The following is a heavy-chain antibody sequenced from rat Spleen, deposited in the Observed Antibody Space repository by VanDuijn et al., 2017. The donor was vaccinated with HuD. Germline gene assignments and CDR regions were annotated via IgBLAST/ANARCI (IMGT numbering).Heavy chain of an antibody. V-gene: IGHV5-22*01. CDR3: ARRDGGYSDY. CDR1: GFTFSNYW. J-gene: IGHJ2*01. CDR2: ISYEGSGT. D-gene: IGHD1-11*01. Sequence: EVQLVESGGGLVQPGRSLKLSCVASGFTFSNYWMTWVRQAPKKGLEWVASISYEGSGTYYGDSVKGRFTISRDNAKSTLSLQMNSLRSEDTATYYCARRDGGYSDYWGQGVMVTVSS.